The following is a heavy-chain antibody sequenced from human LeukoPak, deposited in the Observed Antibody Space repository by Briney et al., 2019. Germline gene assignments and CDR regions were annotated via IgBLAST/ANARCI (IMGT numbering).Heavy chain of an antibody. CDR2: ISGSGGGT. V-gene: IGHV3-23*01. Sequence: GGSLRLSCAASGFTSSSYAMSWVRQAPGKGLGWVSTISGSGGGTYYAGSVKGRLTISRDNSKNTLYLQMNSLRAEDTAVYYCAKDSIGVVGHFDYWGQGTLVTVSS. CDR3: AKDSIGVVGHFDY. D-gene: IGHD6-19*01. J-gene: IGHJ4*02. CDR1: GFTSSSYA.